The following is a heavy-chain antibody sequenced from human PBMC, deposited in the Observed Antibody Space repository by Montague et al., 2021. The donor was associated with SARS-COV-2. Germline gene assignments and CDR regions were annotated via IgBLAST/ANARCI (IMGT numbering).Heavy chain of an antibody. CDR2: IYYSGST. CDR3: ARLGDYYGSRRGAFDI. Sequence: SETLSLTCTVSGGSISSSSYYWGWIRQPPGKGLEWIGSIYYSGSTYYXPSLKSRVTISVDTSKNQFSLKLSSVTAADTAVYYCARLGDYYGSRRGAFDIWGQGTMVTVSS. D-gene: IGHD3-22*01. J-gene: IGHJ3*02. CDR1: GGSISSSSYY. V-gene: IGHV4-39*01.